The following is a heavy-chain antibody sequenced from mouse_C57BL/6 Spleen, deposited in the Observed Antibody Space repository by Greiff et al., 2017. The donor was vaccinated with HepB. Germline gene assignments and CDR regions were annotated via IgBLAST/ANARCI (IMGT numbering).Heavy chain of an antibody. D-gene: IGHD2-4*01. CDR1: GFTFSDYY. CDR2: INYDGSST. J-gene: IGHJ1*03. CDR3: ARDLNDYDWYFDV. V-gene: IGHV5-16*01. Sequence: EVNVVESEGGLVQPGSSMKLSCTASGFTFSDYYMAWVRQVPEKGLEWVANINYDGSSTYYLDSLKSRFIISRDNAKNILYLQMSSLKSEDTATYYCARDLNDYDWYFDVWGTGTTVTVSS.